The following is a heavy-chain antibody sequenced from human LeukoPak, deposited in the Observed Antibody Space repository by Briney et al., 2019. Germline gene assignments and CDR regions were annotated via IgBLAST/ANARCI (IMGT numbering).Heavy chain of an antibody. CDR1: GYRFKTYG. J-gene: IGHJ6*02. V-gene: IGHV1-18*01. CDR2: INAYSGNT. Sequence: ASVNVSCKASGYRFKTYGISWVRQAPGQGLEWMGWINAYSGNTDYTENLQGRVTMATDTSTSTAYMELRSLRSDDTAVYYCARDRRHCSGGSCYYYYYGMDVWGQGTTVTVSS. CDR3: ARDRRHCSGGSCYYYYYGMDV. D-gene: IGHD2-15*01.